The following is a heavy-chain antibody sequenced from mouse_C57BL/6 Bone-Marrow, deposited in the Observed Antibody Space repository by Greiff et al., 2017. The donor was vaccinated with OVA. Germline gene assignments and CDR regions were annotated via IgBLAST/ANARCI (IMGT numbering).Heavy chain of an antibody. Sequence: EVKLMESGPELVKPGASVKMSCKASGYTFTSYVMHWVKQKPGQGLEWIGSIYPYTDGTKYNEKLKGKATLTSDQSSSTAYMELSRLPSEDSAVYYCARKGRADAMDDWGQGTSVTVSS. J-gene: IGHJ4*01. V-gene: IGHV1-14*01. CDR1: GYTFTSYV. CDR2: IYPYTDGT. CDR3: ARKGRADAMDD.